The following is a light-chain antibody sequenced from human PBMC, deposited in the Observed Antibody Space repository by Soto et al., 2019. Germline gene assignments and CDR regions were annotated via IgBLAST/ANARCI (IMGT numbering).Light chain of an antibody. CDR1: QSIVTY. V-gene: IGKV1-6*01. J-gene: IGKJ1*01. Sequence: IQMTQSPSSLSASVGDRVTITCRASQSIVTYLNWYLQKPGKAPKLLIYAASNLQSGVPSRFSGSGSGTDFTLTISSLQPEDFATYYCLQDYNYPWTFGQGTKVDI. CDR2: AAS. CDR3: LQDYNYPWT.